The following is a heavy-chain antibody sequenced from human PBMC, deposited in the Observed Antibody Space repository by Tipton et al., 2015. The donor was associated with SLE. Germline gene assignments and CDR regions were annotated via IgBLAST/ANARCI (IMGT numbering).Heavy chain of an antibody. CDR3: TTRVHYYYDTSGHYFNN. J-gene: IGHJ4*02. D-gene: IGHD3-22*01. CDR2: FDPEDGKT. CDR1: GHTFTDLA. Sequence: QSGPEVKKPGASVKVSCKVSGHTFTDLAIHWVRQAPGKGLEWMAGFDPEDGKTLYAQKFKGRVTMTEDTSADTAYMELSSLSTDDTAVYFCTTRVHYYYDTSGHYFNNWGQGSLVTVSS. V-gene: IGHV1-24*01.